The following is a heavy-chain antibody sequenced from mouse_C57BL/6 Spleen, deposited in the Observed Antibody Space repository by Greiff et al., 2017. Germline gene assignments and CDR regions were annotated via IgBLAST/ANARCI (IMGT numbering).Heavy chain of an antibody. J-gene: IGHJ2*01. D-gene: IGHD1-1*01. CDR2: IDPSDSYT. Sequence: QVQLQQSGAELVMPGASVKLSCKASGYTFTSYWMHWVKQRPGQGLEWIGEIDPSDSYTNYNQKFKGKSTLTVDKSSSTAYMQLSSLTSEDSAVYYCARRYYGSSPLDYWGQGTTLTVSS. V-gene: IGHV1-69*01. CDR3: ARRYYGSSPLDY. CDR1: GYTFTSYW.